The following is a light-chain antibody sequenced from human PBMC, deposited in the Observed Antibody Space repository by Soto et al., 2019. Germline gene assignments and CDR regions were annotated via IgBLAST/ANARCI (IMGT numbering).Light chain of an antibody. Sequence: PGERVTLSCRASQSVSSSYLTWYQQKPGQAPRLLIYGASTRATSIPARFSGSGSGTDFTLTISSLQPEDFAVYYCQQDYNLPPAVLTFGGGTKVEIK. CDR1: QSVSSSY. V-gene: IGKV3D-7*01. J-gene: IGKJ4*01. CDR2: GAS. CDR3: QQDYNLPPAVLT.